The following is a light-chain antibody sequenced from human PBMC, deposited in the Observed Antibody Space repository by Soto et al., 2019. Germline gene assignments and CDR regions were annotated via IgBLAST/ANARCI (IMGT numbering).Light chain of an antibody. CDR2: AVS. J-gene: IGLJ2*01. V-gene: IGLV2-8*01. Sequence: SALTQPPSASGSPGQSVTISCTGSSSDVGGYNYVSGYQHHPGKAPQLMSYAVSERPSGVPDRFSGSKSGNTASLTVSGLQADDEADDYCSSYAGSNTLVVGGGTKLTVL. CDR3: SSYAGSNTLV. CDR1: SSDVGGYNY.